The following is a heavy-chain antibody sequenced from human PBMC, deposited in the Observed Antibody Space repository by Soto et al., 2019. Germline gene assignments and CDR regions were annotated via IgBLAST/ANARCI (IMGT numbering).Heavy chain of an antibody. Sequence: KLLESGGQLIQPGGSLRLSCAGTGFNFGGYAMSWVRQAPGKGLEWVSTLSGDGSRAYYADSVRGRFTVSRDNSKSTLYLRMNSLRADDKSIYYCAKRGGYAISFYDSWGQGTLVTVSS. CDR3: AKRGGYAISFYDS. D-gene: IGHD3-16*01. J-gene: IGHJ4*02. CDR1: GFNFGGYA. CDR2: LSGDGSRA. V-gene: IGHV3-23*01.